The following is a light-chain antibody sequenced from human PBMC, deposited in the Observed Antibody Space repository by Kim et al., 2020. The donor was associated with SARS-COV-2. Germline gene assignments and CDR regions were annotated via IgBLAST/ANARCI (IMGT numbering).Light chain of an antibody. J-gene: IGLJ2*01. Sequence: SSELTQDPAVSVALGQTVRITCQGDSLRSYYATWYQQKPGQAPILVIYGKNNRPSGIPDRFSGSSSGHTASLTLTGTQAGDEADYYCNSRDRNYNAVFGG. V-gene: IGLV3-19*01. CDR1: SLRSYY. CDR3: NSRDRNYNAV. CDR2: GKN.